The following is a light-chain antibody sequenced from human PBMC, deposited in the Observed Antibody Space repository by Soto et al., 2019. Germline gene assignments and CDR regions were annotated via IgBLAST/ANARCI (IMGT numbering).Light chain of an antibody. CDR1: SSDVGAYDA. V-gene: IGLV2-23*01. CDR3: CSSAPESTYV. J-gene: IGLJ1*01. Sequence: QSALAQPASVSGSPGQSITISCTGTSSDVGAYDAVSWYQQHPGKAPQVIIYRGTKRPSSVSTRFSGSVSGNTASLTVSGLQAEDEAEYFCCSSAPESTYVFGTGTKLTVL. CDR2: RGT.